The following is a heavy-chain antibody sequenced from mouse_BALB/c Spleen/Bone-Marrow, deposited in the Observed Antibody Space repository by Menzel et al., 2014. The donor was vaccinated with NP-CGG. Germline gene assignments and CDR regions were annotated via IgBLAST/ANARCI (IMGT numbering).Heavy chain of an antibody. Sequence: EVMLVESGGGLVKPGGSLKLSCAASGFTFSSYGMSWVRQTPEKRLEWVATISGGGSYTYYPDSVKGRFTISRDNAKNNLYLQMSSLRSEDTVLYYCARQAGGSGYFDYWGQGTTLTVSS. D-gene: IGHD1-1*01. V-gene: IGHV5-9-2*01. J-gene: IGHJ2*01. CDR2: ISGGGSYT. CDR3: ARQAGGSGYFDY. CDR1: GFTFSSYG.